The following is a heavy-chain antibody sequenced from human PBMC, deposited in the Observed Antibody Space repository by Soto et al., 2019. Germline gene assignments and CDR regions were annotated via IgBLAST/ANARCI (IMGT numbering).Heavy chain of an antibody. D-gene: IGHD3-22*01. J-gene: IGHJ6*02. CDR3: ARHIGDSSGYYLYYYYYYGMDV. CDR1: GGSISSSKYY. V-gene: IGHV4-39*01. Sequence: XETLSRKCTVAGGSISSSKYYWGWIRQPPGKGLEWIGSIYYSGSTYYNPSLKSRVTISVDTSKNQFSLKLSSVTAADTAVYYCARHIGDSSGYYLYYYYYYGMDVWGQVSTVTVSS. CDR2: IYYSGST.